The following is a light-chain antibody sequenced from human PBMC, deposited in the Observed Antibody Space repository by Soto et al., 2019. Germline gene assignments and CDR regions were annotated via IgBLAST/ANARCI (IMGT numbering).Light chain of an antibody. V-gene: IGKV3-11*01. CDR3: LHRTK. J-gene: IGKJ5*01. CDR1: QSVTNY. CDR2: DAS. Sequence: IVLTQSPATLSLSPGERATLSCRASQSVTNYLAWYQQKPGQAPRLLIYDASNRATGIPARFSGSGSGTDFTLTIRILELEDFVISYGLHRTKFGRGKRLEIK.